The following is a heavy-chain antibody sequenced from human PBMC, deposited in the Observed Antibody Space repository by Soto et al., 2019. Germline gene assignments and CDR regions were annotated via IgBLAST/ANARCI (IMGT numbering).Heavy chain of an antibody. D-gene: IGHD6-13*01. V-gene: IGHV4-59*01. CDR2: ISYSGST. CDR1: GGSITSSY. J-gene: IGHJ4*02. CDR3: ARGTSWQLPFDY. Sequence: SETLSLTCTVSGGSITSSYWSWIRRPPGKRLEWIGYISYSGSTDSNPSLKSRVTISGDTSKNQFSLKVRSVTAADTAVYYCARGTSWQLPFDYWGQGTLVTVSS.